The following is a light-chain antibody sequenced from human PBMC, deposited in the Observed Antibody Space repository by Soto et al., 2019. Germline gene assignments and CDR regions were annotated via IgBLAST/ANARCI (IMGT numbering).Light chain of an antibody. V-gene: IGKV3-20*01. Sequence: IVLTQSPGTLSLSPGERATLSCRASQSVSSNYLAWYQQKPGQGPRLLIFGASSRLTGIPDRFSGSGSGTDFTLTISRLEPEDGGVYYCQQYGSSPRTFGQGTKVEIK. CDR3: QQYGSSPRT. CDR2: GAS. CDR1: QSVSSNY. J-gene: IGKJ2*02.